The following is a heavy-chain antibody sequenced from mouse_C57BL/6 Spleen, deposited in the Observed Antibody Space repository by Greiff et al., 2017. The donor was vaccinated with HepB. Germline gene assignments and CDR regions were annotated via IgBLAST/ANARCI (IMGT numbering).Heavy chain of an antibody. Sequence: EVMLVESGGGLVKPGGSLKLSCAASGFTFSSYAMSWVRQTPEKRLEWVATISDGGSYTYYPDNVKGRFTISRDNAKNNLYLQMSHLKSEDTAMYYCARGRAYYSNYYFDYWGQGTTLTVSS. CDR1: GFTFSSYA. V-gene: IGHV5-4*03. CDR2: ISDGGSYT. CDR3: ARGRAYYSNYYFDY. D-gene: IGHD2-5*01. J-gene: IGHJ2*01.